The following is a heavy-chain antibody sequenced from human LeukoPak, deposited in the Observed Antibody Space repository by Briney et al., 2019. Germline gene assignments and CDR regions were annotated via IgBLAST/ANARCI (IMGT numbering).Heavy chain of an antibody. D-gene: IGHD2-15*01. J-gene: IGHJ4*02. Sequence: PGGSLRLSCAASGFTFCNYGMSWVRQARGKGGEWVSGISGSGGTTYYAVSVKGRFTISRDNSKNTLYLQMNSLRVRDTAVYYCALAGAASSFDYYGQGPLVTVSS. CDR2: ISGSGGTT. CDR1: GFTFCNYG. V-gene: IGHV3-23*01. CDR3: ALAGAASSFDY.